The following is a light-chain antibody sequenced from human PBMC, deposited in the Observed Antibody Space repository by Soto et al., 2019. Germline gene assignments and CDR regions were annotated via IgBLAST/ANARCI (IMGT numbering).Light chain of an antibody. CDR2: DVS. CDR1: SGDVGGYNY. J-gene: IGLJ1*01. CDR3: SSYTSSSTPLYV. Sequence: QSALTQPASVSGSPGQSIAISYTGTSGDVGGYNYVSWYQQHPGKAPKLMIYDVSNRPSGVSNRFSGSKSGNTASLTISGLQAKNEADYYCSSYTSSSTPLYVFGTGTKLTVL. V-gene: IGLV2-14*01.